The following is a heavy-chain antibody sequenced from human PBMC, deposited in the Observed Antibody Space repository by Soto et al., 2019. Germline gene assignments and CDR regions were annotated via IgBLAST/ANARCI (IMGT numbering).Heavy chain of an antibody. CDR3: VRGTVALAGSLDY. D-gene: IGHD6-19*01. V-gene: IGHV1-2*02. CDR1: GYTFTGYY. CDR2: INPNTGDT. J-gene: IGHJ4*02. Sequence: QVQLVQSGAEMKKPGASVKVSCKASGYTFTGYYMHWVRQAPGQGLERMGWINPNTGDTNSAQKFQGRVTMTRDTSINMAYMELSSLTSDDTAVYYCVRGTVALAGSLDYWGQGTLVTVSS.